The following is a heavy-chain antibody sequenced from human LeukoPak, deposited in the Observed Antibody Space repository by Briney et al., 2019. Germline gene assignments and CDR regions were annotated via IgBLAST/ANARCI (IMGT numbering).Heavy chain of an antibody. V-gene: IGHV4-34*01. CDR3: AWAGSGSRIRYYYGMDV. D-gene: IGHD3-10*01. CDR1: GGSFSGYY. J-gene: IGHJ6*02. CDR2: INHSGST. Sequence: PSETLSLTCAVYGGSFSGYYWSWIRQPPGKGLEWIGEINHSGSTNYNPSLKSRVTISVDTSKNQFSLKLSSVTAADTAVYYCAWAGSGSRIRYYYGMDVWGQGTTVTVSS.